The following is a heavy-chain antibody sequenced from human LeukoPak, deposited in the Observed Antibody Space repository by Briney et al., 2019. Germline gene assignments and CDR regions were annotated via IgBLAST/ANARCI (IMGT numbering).Heavy chain of an antibody. CDR1: GYTFTSYD. CDR2: MNPNSGNT. V-gene: IGHV1-8*01. Sequence: ASVKVSCKASGYTFTSYDINWVRQATGQGLEWMGWMNPNSGNTGYAQKFQGRVTMTRNTSISTAYMELSSLRSEDTAVYYCARGTYYYGSGSSNWFDPWGQGTLVTVSS. CDR3: ARGTYYYGSGSSNWFDP. J-gene: IGHJ5*02. D-gene: IGHD3-10*01.